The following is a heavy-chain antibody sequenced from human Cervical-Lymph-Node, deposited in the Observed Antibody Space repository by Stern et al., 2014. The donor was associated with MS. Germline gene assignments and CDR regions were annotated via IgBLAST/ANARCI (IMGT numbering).Heavy chain of an antibody. V-gene: IGHV1-8*01. CDR3: ATPSLPFY. D-gene: IGHD6-6*01. Sequence: QVQLMQSGAEVKKPGASVVVSCKASGYTFTDYDITWVRQVPGQGLEWMAWINPKSGHTVSAEKFQARVTMTMNTSLRTAYMELSSLKSEDTAIYYCATPSLPFYWGQGTLITVSS. CDR2: INPKSGHT. J-gene: IGHJ4*02. CDR1: GYTFTDYD.